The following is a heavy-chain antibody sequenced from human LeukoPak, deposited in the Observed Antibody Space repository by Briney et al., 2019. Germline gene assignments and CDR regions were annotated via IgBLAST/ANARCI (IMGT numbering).Heavy chain of an antibody. J-gene: IGHJ4*02. CDR1: GFTFSSYS. D-gene: IGHD3-22*01. Sequence: GGSLRLSCAASGFTFSSYSMNWVRQAPGKGLEWVSYISSSSSTIYYADSVKGRFTISRDNTKNSLYLQMNSLRAEDTAVYYCAREHDYYDSSGYFQRAPDYWGQGTLVTVSS. CDR2: ISSSSSTI. V-gene: IGHV3-48*01. CDR3: AREHDYYDSSGYFQRAPDY.